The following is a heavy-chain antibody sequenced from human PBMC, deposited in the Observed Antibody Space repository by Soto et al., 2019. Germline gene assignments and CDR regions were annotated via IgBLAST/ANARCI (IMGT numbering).Heavy chain of an antibody. D-gene: IGHD6-13*01. CDR2: ISAYNGNT. J-gene: IGHJ4*02. CDR1: GYTFTSYG. CDR3: ARDGYSSSWYGAKLWFHNYYFDY. V-gene: IGHV1-18*01. Sequence: QVQLVQSGAEVKKPGASVKVSCKASGYTFTSYGISWVRQAPGQGLEWMGWISAYNGNTNYAQKLQGRVTMTTATSTSTAYMEQRSLRSDEPAVYYCARDGYSSSWYGAKLWFHNYYFDYWGQGTLVTVSS.